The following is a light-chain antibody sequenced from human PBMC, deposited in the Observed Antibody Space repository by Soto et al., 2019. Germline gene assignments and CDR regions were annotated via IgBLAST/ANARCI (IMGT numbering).Light chain of an antibody. CDR3: QQRSNWLLA. CDR2: DAS. Sequence: EIVLTQSPATLSLSPEERATLSCRASQSVSSYLAWYQQKPGQAPRLLIYDASNRATGIPARFSGSGSGTDFTLTISSLEPEDFAVYYCQQRSNWLLAFGQGTKVEIK. J-gene: IGKJ1*01. CDR1: QSVSSY. V-gene: IGKV3-11*01.